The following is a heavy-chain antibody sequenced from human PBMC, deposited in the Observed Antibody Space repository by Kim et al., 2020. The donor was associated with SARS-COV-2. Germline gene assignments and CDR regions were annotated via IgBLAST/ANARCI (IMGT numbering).Heavy chain of an antibody. J-gene: IGHJ4*02. V-gene: IGHV4-34*01. CDR2: INHSGST. Sequence: SETLSLTCAVYGGSFTCYYWSWIRQPPGKGLEWIGEINHSGSTNYNPSLKSRVTISVDTSKNQFSLKLTSVTAADTAVYYCARGEQWLVRSYYFDYWGQGTLVTVTS. CDR3: ARGEQWLVRSYYFDY. CDR1: GGSFTCYY. D-gene: IGHD6-19*01.